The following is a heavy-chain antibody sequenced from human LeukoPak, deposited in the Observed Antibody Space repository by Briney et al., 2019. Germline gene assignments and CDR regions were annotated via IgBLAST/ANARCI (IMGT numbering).Heavy chain of an antibody. CDR2: ISSSSYI. D-gene: IGHD5-18*01. Sequence: PGGSLRLSCAGSGFTFSSYSMTWVRQAPGKGLEWVSCISSSSYIYYADSVKGRFTISRDNAKNSLYLQMNSLRAEDTAVYYCATSPVYSYGHPYYFDYWGQGTLVTVSS. CDR3: ATSPVYSYGHPYYFDY. V-gene: IGHV3-21*01. CDR1: GFTFSSYS. J-gene: IGHJ4*02.